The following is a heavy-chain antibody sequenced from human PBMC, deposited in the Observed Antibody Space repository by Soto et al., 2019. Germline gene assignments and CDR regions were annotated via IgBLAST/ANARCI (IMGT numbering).Heavy chain of an antibody. Sequence: NPSETLSLTCTFSGGSVNSGGYYCSWIRQPPGKGLEWIGFIFYNGGTSYNPSLGSRVTISADTSKTLFSLKLNFVTAADTAVYYCARGDHGPRRFYFETWGQGTLVTVSS. CDR3: ARGDHGPRRFYFET. J-gene: IGHJ4*02. D-gene: IGHD2-8*01. V-gene: IGHV4-61*03. CDR2: IFYNGGT. CDR1: GGSVNSGGYY.